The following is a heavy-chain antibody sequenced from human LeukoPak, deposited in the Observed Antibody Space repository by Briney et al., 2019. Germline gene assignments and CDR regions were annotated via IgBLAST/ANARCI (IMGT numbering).Heavy chain of an antibody. J-gene: IGHJ3*02. V-gene: IGHV1-69*04. CDR1: GGTFSSYA. CDR2: IIPILGIA. Sequence: RASVKVSCKASGGTFSSYAISWVRQAPGQGLEWMGRIIPILGIANYAQKFQGRVTITADKSTSTAYMELSSLRSEDTAVYYCARQPPGYSSSWYWGSAFDIWGQGTMVTVSS. CDR3: ARQPPGYSSSWYWGSAFDI. D-gene: IGHD6-13*01.